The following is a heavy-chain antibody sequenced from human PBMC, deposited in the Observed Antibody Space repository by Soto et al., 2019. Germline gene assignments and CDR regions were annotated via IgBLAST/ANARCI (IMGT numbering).Heavy chain of an antibody. CDR1: EGTFSSDS. Sequence: QVQLVQSGAEVKKPGSSVKVSCKASEGTFSSDSFSWVRQAPGQGLEWMGGIIPMFDTPIYAQKFQDRVPISADESTSTAYMQLSSLRSGDTAVYYCARSGGLDRDFNYWGQGSLVTVSS. V-gene: IGHV1-69*12. CDR3: ARSGGLDRDFNY. D-gene: IGHD2-15*01. J-gene: IGHJ4*02. CDR2: IIPMFDTP.